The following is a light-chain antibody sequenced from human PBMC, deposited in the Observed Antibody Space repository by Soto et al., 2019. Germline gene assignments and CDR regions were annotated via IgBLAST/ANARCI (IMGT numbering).Light chain of an antibody. CDR1: QDISSW. Sequence: DIQMTQSPCSVSASVGDRVTITCRASQDISSWLAWYQQKPGKAPKLLIYATSSLQSGVPSRFSGTGSGTDFTLTISSLQPEDFATYYCQQANSFPITFGQGTRLEIK. J-gene: IGKJ5*01. CDR2: ATS. V-gene: IGKV1-12*01. CDR3: QQANSFPIT.